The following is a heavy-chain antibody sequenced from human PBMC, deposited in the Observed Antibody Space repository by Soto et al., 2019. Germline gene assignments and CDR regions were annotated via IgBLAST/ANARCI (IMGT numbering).Heavy chain of an antibody. Sequence: SETLSLTCTVSDGSVSSSSYSWSWIRQPPGKGLEWIGHIHHNGSTKYNPSLESRVTISADTSKNQLSLRLKSVTAADTAVYEGAVAHDILDSPPRSPHFYYAMDVFGQVNKVTDCS. J-gene: IGHJ6*02. CDR2: IHHNGST. CDR3: AVAHDILDSPPRSPHFYYAMDV. D-gene: IGHD3-9*01. CDR1: DGSVSSSSYS. V-gene: IGHV4-61*01.